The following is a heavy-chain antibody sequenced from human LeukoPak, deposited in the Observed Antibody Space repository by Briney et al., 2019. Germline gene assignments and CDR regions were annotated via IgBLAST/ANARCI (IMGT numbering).Heavy chain of an antibody. CDR3: AKLSGGIAAAGNFDY. Sequence: GGSLRPSCAPSGFTFRSYAMSWVRQAPGKGLEWVSAISGGGGSTYYADSVKGRFTISRDNSKNTLYLQVNSLRAEDTAVYYCAKLSGGIAAAGNFDYWGQGTLVTVSS. CDR2: ISGGGGST. V-gene: IGHV3-23*01. CDR1: GFTFRSYA. D-gene: IGHD6-13*01. J-gene: IGHJ4*02.